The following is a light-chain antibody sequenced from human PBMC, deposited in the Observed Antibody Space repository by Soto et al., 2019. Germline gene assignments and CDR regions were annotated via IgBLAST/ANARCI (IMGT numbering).Light chain of an antibody. V-gene: IGLV2-11*01. J-gene: IGLJ1*01. Sequence: QSVLTQPRSVSGSPGQSATISCTGTSSDVGGYNYVSWYQQHPGKAPKLMIYDVSKRPSGVPDRFSGSKSGNTASLTISGLQAEDEADYYCCSYAGSYTFPYVFGTGTKVTVL. CDR3: CSYAGSYTFPYV. CDR2: DVS. CDR1: SSDVGGYNY.